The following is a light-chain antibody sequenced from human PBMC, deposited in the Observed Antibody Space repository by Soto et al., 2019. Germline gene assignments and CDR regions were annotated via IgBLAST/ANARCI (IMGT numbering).Light chain of an antibody. CDR2: DVS. Sequence: QSALTQPASVSGSPGQSITISCTGTSSDVGGYNYVSWFLHHPGKAPKLMIYDVSNRPSGVSNRFSGSKSGNTASLTISGLKAEDEADYYCISYTSSSTLGVFGGGTKVTVL. CDR1: SSDVGGYNY. J-gene: IGLJ3*02. V-gene: IGLV2-14*03. CDR3: ISYTSSSTLGV.